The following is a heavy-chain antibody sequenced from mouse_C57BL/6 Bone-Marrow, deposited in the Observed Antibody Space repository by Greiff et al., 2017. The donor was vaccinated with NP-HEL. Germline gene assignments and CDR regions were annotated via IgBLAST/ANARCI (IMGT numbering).Heavy chain of an antibody. CDR3: AGEYYYAMDY. CDR2: ISNGGGST. CDR1: GFTFSDYY. Sequence: EVKLMESGGGLVQPGGSLKLSCAASGFTFSDYYMYWVRQTPEKRLEWVAYISNGGGSTYYPDTVKGRFTISRDNAKNPLYLQMSRQKAEDTAMYYGAGEYYYAMDYWGQGTSVTVSA. J-gene: IGHJ4*01. V-gene: IGHV5-12*01.